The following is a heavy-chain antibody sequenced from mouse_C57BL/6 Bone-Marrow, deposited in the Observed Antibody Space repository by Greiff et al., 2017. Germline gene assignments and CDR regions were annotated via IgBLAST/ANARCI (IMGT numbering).Heavy chain of an antibody. D-gene: IGHD1-1*01. V-gene: IGHV1-26*01. J-gene: IGHJ4*01. CDR1: GYTFTDYY. CDR2: INPNNGGT. CDR3: ARDYGSPYYYAMDY. Sequence: VQLQQSGPELVKPGASVKISCKASGYTFTDYYMNWVKQSHGKSLEWIGDINPNNGGTSYNQKFKGKATLTVDKSSSTAYMELRSLTSEDSAVYYCARDYGSPYYYAMDYWGQGTSVTVSS.